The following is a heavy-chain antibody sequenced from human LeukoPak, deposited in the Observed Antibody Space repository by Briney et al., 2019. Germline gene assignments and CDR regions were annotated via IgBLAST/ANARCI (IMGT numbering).Heavy chain of an antibody. D-gene: IGHD3-22*01. CDR3: ARDKAAGGYDCRGYYSD. Sequence: RASVNVSCKASGHTFRSYAISWVRQAPGQGLESMGGMIPIFGTANYAQKLRGRVTNNADEYTRAAYIELKRLRSEDTAVYYCARDKAAGGYDCRGYYSDWGQGTLVTVSS. CDR1: GHTFRSYA. CDR2: MIPIFGTA. V-gene: IGHV1-69*13. J-gene: IGHJ4*02.